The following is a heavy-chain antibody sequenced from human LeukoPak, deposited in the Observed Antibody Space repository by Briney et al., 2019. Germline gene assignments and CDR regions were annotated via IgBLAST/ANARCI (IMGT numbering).Heavy chain of an antibody. Sequence: GESLKISCKGSGYRFTTYWIGWVRQMPGKGLEWMGIIFPGDSDTRYGPSFKGQVAISADKSIRTAYLQWSSLKASDTAIYYCARLASLHYDVLTGTDFDYWGQGALVTVSS. D-gene: IGHD3-9*01. J-gene: IGHJ4*02. CDR3: ARLASLHYDVLTGTDFDY. CDR2: IFPGDSDT. V-gene: IGHV5-51*01. CDR1: GYRFTTYW.